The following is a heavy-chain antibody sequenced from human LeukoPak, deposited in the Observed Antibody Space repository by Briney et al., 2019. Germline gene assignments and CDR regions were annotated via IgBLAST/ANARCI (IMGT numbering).Heavy chain of an antibody. CDR3: ARHDSSGGIDWFDP. CDR2: IYYSRST. CDR1: GGSISGHY. V-gene: IGHV4-59*11. J-gene: IGHJ5*02. Sequence: SETLSLTCTVSGGSISGHYWSWIRQPPGKGLEWIGYIYYSRSTNYNPSLKSRVTISVDTSENQFSLKVSSVTAADTAVYYCARHDSSGGIDWFDPWGQGTLVTVSS. D-gene: IGHD3-16*01.